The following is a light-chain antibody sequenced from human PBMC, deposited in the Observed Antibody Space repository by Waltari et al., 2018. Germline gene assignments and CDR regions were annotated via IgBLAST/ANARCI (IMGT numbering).Light chain of an antibody. V-gene: IGLV2-8*01. Sequence: QSALTQPPSASGSPGQSVTLSCTGTSSDVGAYHSVPWYQQYPDKAPKLMIYEVTKRPSGVPDRFSGSKSGNTASLTVSGLQAEDEADYYCISYAGNNKYVLGAGTKVTVL. CDR2: EVT. J-gene: IGLJ1*01. CDR1: SSDVGAYHS. CDR3: ISYAGNNKYV.